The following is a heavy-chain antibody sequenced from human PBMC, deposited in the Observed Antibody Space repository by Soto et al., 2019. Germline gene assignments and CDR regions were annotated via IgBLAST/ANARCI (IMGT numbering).Heavy chain of an antibody. CDR3: ARDRGVTGRGFDP. CDR1: GGSFSGYY. Sequence: PSETLSLTCAVYGGSFSGYYWSWIRQHPGKGLEWIAYIYSSGSIYYNPSLKSRVSISVDSSQNQFSLKLSSVTAADTAVYYCARDRGVTGRGFDPWGQGTLVTVSS. CDR2: IYSSGSI. J-gene: IGHJ5*02. D-gene: IGHD2-21*02. V-gene: IGHV4-31*11.